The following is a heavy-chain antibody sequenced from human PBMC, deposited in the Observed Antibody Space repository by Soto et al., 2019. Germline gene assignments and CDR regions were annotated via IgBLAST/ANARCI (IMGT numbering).Heavy chain of an antibody. CDR3: VHYKYGSSYVAGFDY. D-gene: IGHD1-26*01. CDR1: GFSLSTSGVG. Sequence: QITLKESGPTLVKPTQTLTLTCTFSGFSLSTSGVGVGWIRQPPGKALEWLALIYWDDDKRYSPSLKSRLTNTKDTSKNQVVLTMTNMDPVDTATYYCVHYKYGSSYVAGFDYWGQGTLVTVSS. CDR2: IYWDDDK. V-gene: IGHV2-5*02. J-gene: IGHJ4*02.